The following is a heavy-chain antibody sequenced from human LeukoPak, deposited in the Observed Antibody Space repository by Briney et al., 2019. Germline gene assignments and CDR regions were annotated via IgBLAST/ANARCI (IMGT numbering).Heavy chain of an antibody. CDR3: AKGGGFYYYDSSGYLDY. J-gene: IGHJ4*02. D-gene: IGHD3-22*01. CDR1: GFTFSSYG. V-gene: IGHV3-30*02. CDR2: IRYDGSNK. Sequence: GGSLRLSCAASGFTFSSYGMHWVRQAPGKGLEWVAFIRYDGSNKYYADSVKGRFTISRDNSKNTLYLQMNSLRAEDTAVYYCAKGGGFYYYDSSGYLDYWGQGTLVTVSS.